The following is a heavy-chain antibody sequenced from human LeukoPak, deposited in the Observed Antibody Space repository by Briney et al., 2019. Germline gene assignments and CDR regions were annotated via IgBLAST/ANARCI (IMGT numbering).Heavy chain of an antibody. CDR2: ISSSSSYI. Sequence: GGSLRLSCAASGFTFSSYSMNWVRQAPGKGLEWVSSISSSSSYIYYADSVKGRFTISRDNAKNSLYLQMNSLRAEDTAVYYCACTSIAARPVDYWGQGTLVTVSS. D-gene: IGHD6-6*01. J-gene: IGHJ4*02. V-gene: IGHV3-21*01. CDR1: GFTFSSYS. CDR3: ACTSIAARPVDY.